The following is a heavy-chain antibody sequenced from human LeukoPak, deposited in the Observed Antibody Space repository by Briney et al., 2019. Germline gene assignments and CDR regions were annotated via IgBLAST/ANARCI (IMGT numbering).Heavy chain of an antibody. D-gene: IGHD3-22*01. J-gene: IGHJ4*02. V-gene: IGHV3-30-3*01. CDR1: GFTFSSYA. Sequence: PGGSLRLSCAASGFTFSSYAMHWVRQAPGKGLEWVAVISYDGSNKYYADSVKGRFTISRDNSKNTLYLQMNSLRAEDTAVYYCARDGANDWDHYDSSGFPGDYWGQGTLVTVSS. CDR2: ISYDGSNK. CDR3: ARDGANDWDHYDSSGFPGDY.